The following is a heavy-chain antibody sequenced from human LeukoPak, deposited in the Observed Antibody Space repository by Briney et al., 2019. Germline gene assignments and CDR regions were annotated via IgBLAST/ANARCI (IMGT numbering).Heavy chain of an antibody. CDR2: INSDGSST. V-gene: IGHV3-74*01. J-gene: IGHJ4*02. D-gene: IGHD3/OR15-3a*01. CDR3: ARGRRTNYYMDY. CDR1: GFTFSSYW. Sequence: GGSLRLSCAASGFTFSSYWMHWVRQAPGKGLVWVSRINSDGSSTSYADSVKGRFTISRDNAKNTLYLQMNSLRAEDTAVCYCARGRRTNYYMDYWGQGTLVIVSS.